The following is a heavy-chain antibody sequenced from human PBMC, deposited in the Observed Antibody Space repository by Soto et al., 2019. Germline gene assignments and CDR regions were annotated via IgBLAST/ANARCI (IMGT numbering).Heavy chain of an antibody. Sequence: EVQLLESGGGLVQPGGSLRLSCAASGFTFSSYAMSWVRQAPGKGLEWVSAISGSGGSTYYADSVKGRFTISRDNSKNPLYLQMNSLRAEDTAVYYCAKGHGNLPHFDYWGQGTLVTVSS. CDR3: AKGHGNLPHFDY. V-gene: IGHV3-23*01. J-gene: IGHJ4*02. CDR1: GFTFSSYA. CDR2: ISGSGGST.